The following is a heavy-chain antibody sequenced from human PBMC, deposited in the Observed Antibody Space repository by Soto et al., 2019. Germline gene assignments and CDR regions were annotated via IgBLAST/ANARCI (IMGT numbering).Heavy chain of an antibody. CDR1: GFTFSSYG. V-gene: IGHV3-30*18. D-gene: IGHD3-3*01. CDR3: AKGGWLREWLLSKDAFDI. Sequence: QVQLVESGGGVVQPGRSLRLSCAASGFTFSSYGMHWVRQAPGKGLEWVAVISYDGSNKYYADSVKGRFTISRDNSKNTLYLQMNSLRAEDTAVYYCAKGGWLREWLLSKDAFDIWGQGTMVTVSS. CDR2: ISYDGSNK. J-gene: IGHJ3*02.